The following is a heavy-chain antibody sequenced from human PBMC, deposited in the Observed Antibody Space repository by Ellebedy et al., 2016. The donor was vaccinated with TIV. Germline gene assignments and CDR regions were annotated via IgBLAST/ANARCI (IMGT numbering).Heavy chain of an antibody. CDR3: ARDGGRISTVTTNWFDP. CDR1: GYTFTGYY. D-gene: IGHD4-17*01. CDR2: INPNSGAV. Sequence: ASVKVSCKASGYTFTGYYMHWVRQAPGQGLEWMAWINPNSGAVKYPQTFQGRVTMTRDTSISTGYMELRRLRSDDTAVYYCARDGGRISTVTTNWFDPWGQGTLVTVSS. V-gene: IGHV1-2*02. J-gene: IGHJ5*02.